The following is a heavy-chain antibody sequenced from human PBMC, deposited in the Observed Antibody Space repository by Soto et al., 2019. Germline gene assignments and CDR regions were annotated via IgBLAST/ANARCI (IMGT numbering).Heavy chain of an antibody. D-gene: IGHD6-19*01. Sequence: GGSLRLSCAASGFTFSSYSMNWVRQAPGKGLEWVSSISSSSSYIYYADSAKGRFTISRDNAKNSLYLQMNSLRAEDTAVYYCARDKSTYSSGSTFDIWGQGTMVTVSS. V-gene: IGHV3-21*01. J-gene: IGHJ3*02. CDR3: ARDKSTYSSGSTFDI. CDR2: ISSSSSYI. CDR1: GFTFSSYS.